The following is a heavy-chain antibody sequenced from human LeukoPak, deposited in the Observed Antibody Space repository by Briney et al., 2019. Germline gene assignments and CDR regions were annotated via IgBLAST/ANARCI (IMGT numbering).Heavy chain of an antibody. V-gene: IGHV1-18*01. CDR3: ARDSSPYGSGYYFDY. J-gene: IGHJ4*02. CDR1: GYTFTSYG. D-gene: IGHD3-10*01. CDR2: ISAYNGNT. Sequence: ASVKVSCKASGYTFTSYGISWVRQAPGQGLEWMGWISAYNGNTNYAQKLQGRVTMTTDTSTSTAYMELRSLRSDDTAVYYCARDSSPYGSGYYFDYWGQGTLVTVSS.